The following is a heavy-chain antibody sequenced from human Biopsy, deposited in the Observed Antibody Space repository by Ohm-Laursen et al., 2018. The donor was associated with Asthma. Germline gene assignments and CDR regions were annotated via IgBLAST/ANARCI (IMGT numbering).Heavy chain of an antibody. D-gene: IGHD2-15*01. CDR3: ARGGYCSGGNCYLRRPSHPVSYFDL. V-gene: IGHV4-34*01. CDR1: GGSFSGHY. J-gene: IGHJ2*01. CDR2: IIHSGNS. Sequence: LSLTCSVYGGSFSGHYWNWIRQPPGKGLEWIGEIIHSGNSNYNRSLKSRVTMSVDTPKNQFSLKLSSVTAADTAVYYCARGGYCSGGNCYLRRPSHPVSYFDLWGRGTLVTVSS.